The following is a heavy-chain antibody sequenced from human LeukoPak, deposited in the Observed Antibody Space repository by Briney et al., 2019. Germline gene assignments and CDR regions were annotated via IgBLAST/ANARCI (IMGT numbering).Heavy chain of an antibody. D-gene: IGHD4-23*01. Sequence: ASVKVSCKASGGTFSSYAISWVRQAPGQGLEWMGGIIPIFGTANYAQKFQGRVTITTDESTSTAYMELSSLRSEDTAVYYCAREITPYGGNCFDYWGQGTLVTVSS. CDR1: GGTFSSYA. J-gene: IGHJ4*02. CDR3: AREITPYGGNCFDY. CDR2: IIPIFGTA. V-gene: IGHV1-69*05.